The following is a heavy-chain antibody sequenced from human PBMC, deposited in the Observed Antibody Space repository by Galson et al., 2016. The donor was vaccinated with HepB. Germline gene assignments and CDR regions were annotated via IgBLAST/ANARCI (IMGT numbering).Heavy chain of an antibody. CDR2: ISWNGGAT. Sequence: SLRLSCAASRFRFDDYSMHWVRQAPGKGLEWVSLISWNGGATYYADSVKGRFTISRDNSKNSLFLQMNSLTTEDIALYYCAKEKKRAPYYDLLTGTLDSWGQGTPVTVSS. V-gene: IGHV3-43*01. D-gene: IGHD3-9*01. J-gene: IGHJ5*01. CDR1: RFRFDDYS. CDR3: AKEKKRAPYYDLLTGTLDS.